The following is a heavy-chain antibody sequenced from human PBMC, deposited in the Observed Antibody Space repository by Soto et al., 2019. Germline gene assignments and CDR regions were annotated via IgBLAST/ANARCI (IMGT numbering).Heavy chain of an antibody. CDR1: GFTFSTYA. Sequence: PGGSLRLSCAASGFTFSTYAMSWVRQAPGKGLEWVSVISGNGGSTYYADSVKGRFTISRDNAKNSLYLQMNSLRAEDTAMYYCTRVDPPAKSWGRGTLVTVSS. D-gene: IGHD2-2*01. J-gene: IGHJ5*02. CDR3: TRVDPPAKS. CDR2: ISGNGGST. V-gene: IGHV3-23*01.